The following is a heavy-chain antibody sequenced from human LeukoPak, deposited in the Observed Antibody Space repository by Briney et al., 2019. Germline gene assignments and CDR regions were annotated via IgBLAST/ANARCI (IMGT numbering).Heavy chain of an antibody. J-gene: IGHJ4*02. CDR2: ISGSGGST. D-gene: IGHD6-19*01. Sequence: AGGSLRLSCAASGFTFSSYVMSWVRQAPGKGLEWVSVISGSGGSTYYADSVKGRFTISRDNSKNTLYLQMDSLRAEDTAVYYCAKSLRTSWLAGGVFDYWGQGTLVTVSS. CDR3: AKSLRTSWLAGGVFDY. V-gene: IGHV3-23*01. CDR1: GFTFSSYV.